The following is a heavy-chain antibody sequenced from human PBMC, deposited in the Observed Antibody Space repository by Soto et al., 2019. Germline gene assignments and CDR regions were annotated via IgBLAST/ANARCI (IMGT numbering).Heavy chain of an antibody. V-gene: IGHV1-46*01. J-gene: IGHJ4*02. D-gene: IGHD3-22*01. CDR3: ARSPQPYYYDSSGSIDY. CDR2: INPSGGST. Sequence: GASVKVSCKASGYTFTSYYMHWVRRAPGQGLEWMGFINPSGGSTTYAQNFQGRVTMTRDTSTTTAYMELSSLRSEDTAMYYCARSPQPYYYDSSGSIDYWGQGTLVTVSS. CDR1: GYTFTSYY.